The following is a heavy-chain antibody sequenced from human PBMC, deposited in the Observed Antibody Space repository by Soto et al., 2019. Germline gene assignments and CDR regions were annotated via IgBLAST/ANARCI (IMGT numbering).Heavy chain of an antibody. V-gene: IGHV3-30*18. CDR2: ISYDGSNK. CDR1: GFTFSSYG. Sequence: LRLSCAASGFTFSSYGMHWVRQAPGKGLEWVAVISYDGSNKYYADSVKGRFTISRDNSKNTLYLQMNSLRAEDTAVYYCAKDPGGQLVSDYYMDVWGKGTTVTVSS. D-gene: IGHD6-6*01. CDR3: AKDPGGQLVSDYYMDV. J-gene: IGHJ6*03.